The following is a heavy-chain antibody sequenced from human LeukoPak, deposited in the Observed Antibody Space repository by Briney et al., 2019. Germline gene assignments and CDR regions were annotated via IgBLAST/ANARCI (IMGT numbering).Heavy chain of an antibody. CDR3: ARAGVWDSSDTSGYHNGAFDI. J-gene: IGHJ3*02. Sequence: ASVKVSCKASGYTFTGYYMHWVRQAPGQGLEWMGRIKPNSGGTNYGQKFQGRVTMTRDTSISIAYMELSKLRSDDTAVYYCARAGVWDSSDTSGYHNGAFDIWGQGTMVTVSS. CDR1: GYTFTGYY. V-gene: IGHV1-2*06. CDR2: IKPNSGGT. D-gene: IGHD3-22*01.